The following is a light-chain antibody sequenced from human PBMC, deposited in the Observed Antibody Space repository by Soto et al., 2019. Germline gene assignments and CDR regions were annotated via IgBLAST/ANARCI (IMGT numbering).Light chain of an antibody. V-gene: IGKV3-20*01. CDR2: GAS. Sequence: EIVMTQSPATLSVSPGERATLSCRASQRVSSDSLAWYQQKPGQAPRLLIYGASNRATGIPDRFSGSGSGTDFTLTISRLEPEEFAVYYCQQYGRSGTFGQGTKVDIK. CDR3: QQYGRSGT. J-gene: IGKJ1*01. CDR1: QRVSSDS.